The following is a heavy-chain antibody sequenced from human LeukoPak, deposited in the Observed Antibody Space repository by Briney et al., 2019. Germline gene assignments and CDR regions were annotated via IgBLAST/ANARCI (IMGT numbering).Heavy chain of an antibody. CDR3: ARGYDSGWYEPDDY. D-gene: IGHD6-19*01. Sequence: PSETLSLTCAVYGGSFSGYYWSWIRQPPGKGLEWIGEINHSGSTNYNPSLKSRVTISVDSSKNQFSLKLTSVTAADTAVYYCARGYDSGWYEPDDYWGQGTLVTVSS. J-gene: IGHJ4*02. CDR2: INHSGST. V-gene: IGHV4-34*01. CDR1: GGSFSGYY.